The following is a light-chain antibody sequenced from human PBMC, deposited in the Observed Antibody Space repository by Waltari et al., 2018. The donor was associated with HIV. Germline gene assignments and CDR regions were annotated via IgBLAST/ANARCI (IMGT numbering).Light chain of an antibody. V-gene: IGLV2-14*01. CDR1: TRDLADYDY. CDR3: SSYTAANTIL. J-gene: IGLJ2*01. Sequence: QSALTQPASVSGSLGQSITVSCTGPTRDLADYDYFSWYQQLPDKAPTLIIYEVSNRPSGVSHRFSGSKSGNTASLTISGLQSDDESTYFCSSYTAANTILFGGGTKLTVL. CDR2: EVS.